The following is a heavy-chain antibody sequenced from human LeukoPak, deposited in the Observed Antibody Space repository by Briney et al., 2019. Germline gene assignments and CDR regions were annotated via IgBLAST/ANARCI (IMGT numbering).Heavy chain of an antibody. CDR1: GGSISSGDYY. CDR2: IYYSGST. D-gene: IGHD6-19*01. Sequence: SQTLSLTCTVSGGSISSGDYYWSWIRQPPGKGLEWIGYIYYSGSTYYNPSLKSRVTMSVDTSKNQFSLKLSSVTGADTAVYYCARVSSMYSSGSLYFDYWGQGTLVTVSS. CDR3: ARVSSMYSSGSLYFDY. V-gene: IGHV4-30-4*08. J-gene: IGHJ4*02.